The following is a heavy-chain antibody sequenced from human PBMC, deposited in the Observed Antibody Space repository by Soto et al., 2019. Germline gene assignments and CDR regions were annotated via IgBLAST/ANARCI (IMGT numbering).Heavy chain of an antibody. V-gene: IGHV1-69*13. CDR3: ARVASGYNHGY. D-gene: IGHD6-25*01. CDR2: IIPIFGTA. Sequence: GASVKVSCKASGYTFTSYAMNWVRQAPGQGLEWMGGIIPIFGTANYAQKFQGRVTITADESTSTAYMELSSLRSEDTAVYYCARVASGYNHGYWGQGTLVTVSS. CDR1: GYTFTSYA. J-gene: IGHJ4*02.